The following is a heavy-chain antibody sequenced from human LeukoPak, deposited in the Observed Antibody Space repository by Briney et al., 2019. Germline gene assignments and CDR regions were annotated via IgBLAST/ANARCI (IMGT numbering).Heavy chain of an antibody. CDR1: GFTFSSYG. D-gene: IGHD2-2*01. CDR3: ARGRVIVVVPVSPQQPSPDRAFDI. Sequence: PGGTLRLSCVASGFTFSSYGMSWVRQAPGKGLEWIGRIYLGGSTYYNPSLKSRVTISVDPSKSQCSLKLSSGTAADTAVYYCARGRVIVVVPVSPQQPSPDRAFDIWGQGTMVTVSS. CDR2: IYLGGST. V-gene: IGHV4-39*07. J-gene: IGHJ3*02.